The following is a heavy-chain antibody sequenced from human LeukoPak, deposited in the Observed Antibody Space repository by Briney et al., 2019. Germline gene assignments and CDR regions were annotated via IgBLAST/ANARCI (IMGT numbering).Heavy chain of an antibody. CDR2: MNPNSGNT. CDR3: ARVPVEELLPALFSGWFDP. Sequence: ASVKVSCKASGRTFTSYDINWVRQATGQGLEWMGWMNPNSGNTGYAQKFQGRVTMTRNTSISTAYMELSSLRSEDTAVYYCARVPVEELLPALFSGWFDPWGQGTLVTVSS. D-gene: IGHD3-10*01. CDR1: GRTFTSYD. J-gene: IGHJ5*02. V-gene: IGHV1-8*01.